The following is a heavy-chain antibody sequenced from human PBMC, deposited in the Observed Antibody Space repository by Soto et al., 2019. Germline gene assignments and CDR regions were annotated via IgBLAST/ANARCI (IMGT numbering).Heavy chain of an antibody. CDR2: INQDGSGK. CDR3: ARDPYNHGDYGYGMDV. D-gene: IGHD3-10*01. J-gene: IGHJ6*02. Sequence: EVQLVESGGGLVQPGGSLRLSCVVSGFSFSNYWMSWVRQAPGKGLEWVANINQDGSGKVYVDSVKGRFTISRDNAENPLSLQMNSLRAEDAAVYYCARDPYNHGDYGYGMDVWGQGTTVTVSS. CDR1: GFSFSNYW. V-gene: IGHV3-7*05.